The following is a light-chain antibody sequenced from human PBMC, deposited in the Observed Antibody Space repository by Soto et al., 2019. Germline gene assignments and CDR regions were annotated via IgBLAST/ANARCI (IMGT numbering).Light chain of an antibody. J-gene: IGKJ1*01. CDR3: QQYGSSPWT. CDR2: GAS. Sequence: EIVWTQSPGTLSFSPGERSSLSCRASRSVSSSYLAWYQQKPGQAPRLLIYGASSRATGIPDRFSGSGSGTDFTLTISRLEPEDFAVYYCQQYGSSPWTFGQGTKVDIK. CDR1: RSVSSSY. V-gene: IGKV3-20*01.